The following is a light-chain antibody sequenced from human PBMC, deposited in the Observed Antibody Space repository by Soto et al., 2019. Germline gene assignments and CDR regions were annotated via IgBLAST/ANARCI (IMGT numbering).Light chain of an antibody. J-gene: IGLJ2*01. Sequence: QSVLTQPASVSGSPGQSITISCTGTSSDVGGHNYVSWYQQHPGTAPKLMIYEVTNRPSGVSNRFSGSKSGNTASLTISGLQAEDQANYYCSSYTGSTTLDVVFGGGTKVTVL. CDR3: SSYTGSTTLDVV. V-gene: IGLV2-14*01. CDR1: SSDVGGHNY. CDR2: EVT.